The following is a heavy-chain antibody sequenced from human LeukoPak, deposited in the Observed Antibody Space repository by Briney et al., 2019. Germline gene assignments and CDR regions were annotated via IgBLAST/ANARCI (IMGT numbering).Heavy chain of an antibody. CDR1: GYTFSSHG. V-gene: IGHV1-18*01. J-gene: IGHJ4*02. Sequence: GASVKVSCKASGYTFSSHGISWVRQAPGQGLEWMGWIGVYSGDTKYAQSFQGRVTTTADTPTSTAYMELTSLTSDDTAVYYCARDRGPYYYDSSGYRPFDYWGQGTLVTVSS. CDR3: ARDRGPYYYDSSGYRPFDY. D-gene: IGHD3-22*01. CDR2: IGVYSGDT.